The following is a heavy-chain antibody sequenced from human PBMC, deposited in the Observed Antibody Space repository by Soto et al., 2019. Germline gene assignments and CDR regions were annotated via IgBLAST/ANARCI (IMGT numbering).Heavy chain of an antibody. CDR2: IVVASGYS. J-gene: IGHJ4*02. CDR1: GFTFGSSA. Sequence: LVQSGPDVKKPGTSVKVSCKTSGFTFGSSAVQWVRQVRGQRLEWIGWIVVASGYSNVAQKFQDRVSLTRDLSTNTAFRELSSLPSEDSAMYYCAADVIGVAGDFDHWGQGTLVSVSS. V-gene: IGHV1-58*01. D-gene: IGHD6-19*01. CDR3: AADVIGVAGDFDH.